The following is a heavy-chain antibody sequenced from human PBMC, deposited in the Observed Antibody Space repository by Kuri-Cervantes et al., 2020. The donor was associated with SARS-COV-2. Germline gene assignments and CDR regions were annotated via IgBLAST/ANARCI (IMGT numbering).Heavy chain of an antibody. J-gene: IGHJ4*02. Sequence: GGSLRLSCAASGFTFSSYAMSWVRQAPGKGLEWVSAISGSGGSTYYADSVKGRFTISRDNSKNTLYLQMNSLRAEDTAVYYCAKGSVRSGYSPHGFDYWGQGTLVTVSS. CDR2: ISGSGGST. CDR1: GFTFSSYA. D-gene: IGHD3-3*01. CDR3: AKGSVRSGYSPHGFDY. V-gene: IGHV3-23*01.